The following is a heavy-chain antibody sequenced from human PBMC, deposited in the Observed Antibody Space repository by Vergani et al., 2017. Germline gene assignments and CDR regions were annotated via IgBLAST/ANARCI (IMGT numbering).Heavy chain of an antibody. CDR2: ISSSSSTI. CDR3: ARGYYDSSGSPTIIDY. Sequence: EVQLVESGGGLVQPGGSLRLSCAASGFTFSSYSMNWVRQAPGKGLEWVSYISSSSSTIYYADSVKCRFTISRDNAKNSLYLQMNSLRAEDTAVYYCARGYYDSSGSPTIIDYWGQGTLVTVSS. CDR1: GFTFSSYS. J-gene: IGHJ4*02. V-gene: IGHV3-48*01. D-gene: IGHD3-22*01.